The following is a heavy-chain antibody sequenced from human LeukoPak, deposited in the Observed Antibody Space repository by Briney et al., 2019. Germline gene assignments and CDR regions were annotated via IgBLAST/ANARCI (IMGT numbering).Heavy chain of an antibody. D-gene: IGHD6-19*01. CDR1: GGSISSGGYS. Sequence: PSETLSLTCAVSGGSISSGGYSWSWIRQPPGKGLEWIGYIYYSGSTYYNPSLKSRVTISVDTSKNQFSLKLSSVTAADTAVYYCASVSSGWSALDYWGQGTLVTVSS. CDR2: IYYSGST. V-gene: IGHV4-30-4*07. CDR3: ASVSSGWSALDY. J-gene: IGHJ4*02.